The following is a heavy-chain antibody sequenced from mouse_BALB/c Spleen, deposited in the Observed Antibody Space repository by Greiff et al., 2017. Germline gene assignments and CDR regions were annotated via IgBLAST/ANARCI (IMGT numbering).Heavy chain of an antibody. CDR3: TRGEYDYGSYAMDY. D-gene: IGHD2-4*01. J-gene: IGHJ4*01. Sequence: QVQLQQSGAELVKPGASVKLSCKASGYTFTSYYMYWVKQRPGQGLEWIGEINPSNGGTNFNEKFKSKATLTVDKSSSTAYMQLSSLTSEDSAVYYCTRGEYDYGSYAMDYWGQGTSVTVSS. CDR2: INPSNGGT. CDR1: GYTFTSYY. V-gene: IGHV1S81*02.